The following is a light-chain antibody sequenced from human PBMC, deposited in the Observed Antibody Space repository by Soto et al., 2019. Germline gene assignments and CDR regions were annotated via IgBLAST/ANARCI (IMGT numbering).Light chain of an antibody. V-gene: IGKV1-5*03. Sequence: DIQMTQSPSTLSASVGDRVTITCRASESISSWLAWYQQKPGKAPKLLIYKASSLQSGVPSRFSGSGSGTEFTLTSSGLQPDDFATYYCQQYNSFSLTFGGGTKVEIK. CDR1: ESISSW. CDR3: QQYNSFSLT. CDR2: KAS. J-gene: IGKJ4*01.